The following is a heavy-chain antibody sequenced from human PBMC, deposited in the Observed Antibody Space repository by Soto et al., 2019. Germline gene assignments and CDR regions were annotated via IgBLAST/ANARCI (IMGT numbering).Heavy chain of an antibody. J-gene: IGHJ5*02. Sequence: QVQLQESGPGLVKPSQTLSLTCTVSGGSISSGDYYWSWIRQPPGKGLEWIGYIYYSGSTYYNPYLKSRVTISVDTSKNQFSLKLSSVPAADTAVYYCARVADREAYCGGDCYPAWFDPWGQGTLVTVSS. CDR1: GGSISSGDYY. D-gene: IGHD2-21*02. CDR2: IYYSGST. CDR3: ARVADREAYCGGDCYPAWFDP. V-gene: IGHV4-30-4*01.